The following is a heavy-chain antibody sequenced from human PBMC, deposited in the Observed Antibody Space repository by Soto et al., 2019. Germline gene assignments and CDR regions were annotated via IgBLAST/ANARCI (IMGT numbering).Heavy chain of an antibody. J-gene: IGHJ5*02. Sequence: PXAGLSITCAVYGGSFSGYYWSWIRQPPGKGLEWIGEINHSGSTNYNPSLKSRVTISVDTSKNQFSLKLSSVTAADTAVYYCARDASNKPWLPRGWFDPWGQGTLVTVSS. D-gene: IGHD6-19*01. CDR3: ARDASNKPWLPRGWFDP. CDR2: INHSGST. CDR1: GGSFSGYY. V-gene: IGHV4-34*01.